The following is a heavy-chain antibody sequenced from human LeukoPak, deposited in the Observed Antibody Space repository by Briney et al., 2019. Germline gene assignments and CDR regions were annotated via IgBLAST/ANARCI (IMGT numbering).Heavy chain of an antibody. CDR2: ISAYNGNT. Sequence: ASVRVSCKASGYTFTSYGISWVRQAPGQGLEWMGWISAYNGNTNYAQKLQGRVTMTTDTSTSTAYMELRSLRSDDTAVYYCARANIDYYDSSGYWIPSAEYFQHWGQGTLVTVSS. D-gene: IGHD3-22*01. V-gene: IGHV1-18*01. CDR3: ARANIDYYDSSGYWIPSAEYFQH. J-gene: IGHJ1*01. CDR1: GYTFTSYG.